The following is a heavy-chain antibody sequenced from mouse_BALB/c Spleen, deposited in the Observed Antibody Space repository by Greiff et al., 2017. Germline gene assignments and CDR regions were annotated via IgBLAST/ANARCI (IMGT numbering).Heavy chain of an antibody. J-gene: IGHJ3*01. Sequence: VQLVESGAELAKPGASVKMSCKASGYTFTSYWMHWVKQRPGQGLEWIGYINPSTGYTEYNQKFKDKATLTADKSSSTAYMQLSSLTSEDSAVYYCARSYYGNYGAYWGQGTLVTVSA. D-gene: IGHD2-10*01. CDR2: INPSTGYT. CDR1: GYTFTSYW. V-gene: IGHV1-7*01. CDR3: ARSYYGNYGAY.